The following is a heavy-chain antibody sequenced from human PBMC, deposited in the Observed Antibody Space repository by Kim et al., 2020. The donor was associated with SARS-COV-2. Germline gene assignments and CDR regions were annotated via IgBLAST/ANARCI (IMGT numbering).Heavy chain of an antibody. Sequence: GSSTSDAESVKGRFTISRDKAKNTWYRQMNSLRAEDTAVYYWAVDWEFDYWGQGTLVTVSS. V-gene: IGHV3-74*01. J-gene: IGHJ4*02. CDR2: GSST. CDR3: AVDWEFDY. D-gene: IGHD3-9*01.